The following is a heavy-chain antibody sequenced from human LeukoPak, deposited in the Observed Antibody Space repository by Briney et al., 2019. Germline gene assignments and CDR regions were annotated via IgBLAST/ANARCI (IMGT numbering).Heavy chain of an antibody. D-gene: IGHD2-2*01. V-gene: IGHV1-69*04. J-gene: IGHJ4*02. Sequence: VASVKVSCKASGGTFSSYAISWVRQAPGQGLEWMGRIIPILGIANYAQKFQGRVTITADKSTSTAYMELSSLRSEDTAVYYCARSGDIVVVPAAMAREPYFDSWGQGTLVTVSS. CDR2: IIPILGIA. CDR3: ARSGDIVVVPAAMAREPYFDS. CDR1: GGTFSSYA.